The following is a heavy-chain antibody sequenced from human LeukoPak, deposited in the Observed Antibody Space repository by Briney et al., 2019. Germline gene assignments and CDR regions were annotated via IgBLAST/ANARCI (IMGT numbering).Heavy chain of an antibody. J-gene: IGHJ4*02. CDR3: ARSPIIAVALRGVFDY. Sequence: GASVKVSCKASGYTFTSYDINWVRQATGQGLEWMGWMNPNSGNTGYAQKFQGRVTMTRNTSISTAYMELSSLRSKDTAVYYCARSPIIAVALRGVFDYWGQGTLVTVSS. D-gene: IGHD6-19*01. CDR2: MNPNSGNT. V-gene: IGHV1-8*01. CDR1: GYTFTSYD.